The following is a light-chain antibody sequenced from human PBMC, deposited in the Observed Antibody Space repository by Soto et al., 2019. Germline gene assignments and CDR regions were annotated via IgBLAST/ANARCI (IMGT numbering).Light chain of an antibody. Sequence: IQMTQSPSTLSASVVERATLSCRSSESVNKWLAWYQQSPGQAPKILISTASNLEKGVPSRFSGSGSETEFTLTISSVQPEDSATYYCQQYKTPWTFGPGTKVDIK. CDR3: QQYKTPWT. CDR2: TAS. V-gene: IGKV1-5*03. CDR1: ESVNKW. J-gene: IGKJ1*01.